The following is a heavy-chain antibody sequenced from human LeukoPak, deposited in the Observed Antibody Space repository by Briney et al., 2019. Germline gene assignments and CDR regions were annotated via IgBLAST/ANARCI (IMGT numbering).Heavy chain of an antibody. D-gene: IGHD2-15*01. V-gene: IGHV3-48*03. CDR3: ARDHCSGANCQVALDY. J-gene: IGHJ4*02. CDR1: GFTFSSYE. CDR2: ISSSGSTI. Sequence: GGSLRLSCAASGFTFSSYEMNWVRQAPGKGLEWVSYISSSGSTIYYADSVKGRFTISRDNAKNTLYLQMNSLRAEDTAVYYCARDHCSGANCQVALDYWGQGTLVTVSS.